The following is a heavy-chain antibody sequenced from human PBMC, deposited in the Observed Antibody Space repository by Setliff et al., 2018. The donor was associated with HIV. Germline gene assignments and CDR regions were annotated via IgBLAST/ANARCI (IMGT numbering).Heavy chain of an antibody. CDR1: GFSLSTTAVG. V-gene: IGHV2-5*02. D-gene: IGHD6-19*01. CDR2: VYWDDDK. Sequence: SGPTLVNPPPPLTLTCTFSGFSLSTTAVGVGWIREPPGKALEWLALVYWDDDKRYSPSLRNRLTITKDTSKNQVVLTMTNMDSVDTATYYCAHIEVAEWGVSTTYPFDYWGQGTLVTVSS. CDR3: AHIEVAEWGVSTTYPFDY. J-gene: IGHJ4*02.